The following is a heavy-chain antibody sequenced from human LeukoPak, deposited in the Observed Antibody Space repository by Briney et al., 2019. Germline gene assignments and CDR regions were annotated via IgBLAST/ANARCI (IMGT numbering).Heavy chain of an antibody. D-gene: IGHD2-15*01. CDR2: INPNSGGA. V-gene: IGHV1-2*02. J-gene: IGHJ4*02. CDR3: AREGDGLLSKDFDY. Sequence: ASVKVSCKASGYTFTGYHMHWVRQAPGQGLEWMGWINPNSGGANSAQKFRGRVTMTRDTSISTAYMELTRLGSDDTAVYYCAREGDGLLSKDFDYWGQGTLVTVSS. CDR1: GYTFTGYH.